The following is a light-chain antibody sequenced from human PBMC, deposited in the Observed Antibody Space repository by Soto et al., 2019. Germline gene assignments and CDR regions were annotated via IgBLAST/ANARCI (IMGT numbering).Light chain of an antibody. Sequence: DIQMTQSASTLSASVGDRVTNTCRASQSISSWLAWYQQKPGKAPKLLIYKASSLESGVPSRFSGSGSGTEFTLTISSLQPDDFATYYCQQYNSYSTFGQGTKVDIK. CDR3: QQYNSYST. CDR2: KAS. CDR1: QSISSW. V-gene: IGKV1-5*03. J-gene: IGKJ1*01.